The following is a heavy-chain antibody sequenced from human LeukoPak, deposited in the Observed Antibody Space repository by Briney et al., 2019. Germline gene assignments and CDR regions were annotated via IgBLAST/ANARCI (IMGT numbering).Heavy chain of an antibody. D-gene: IGHD6-13*01. Sequence: GGSLRLSCAASGFTFSSYAMHWVRQAPGKGLEYVSAISSNGGSTYYANSVKGRFTISRDNSKNTLYLQMGSLRAEDMAVYYCARDRRIAAARYMDVWGKGTTVTVSS. CDR3: ARDRRIAAARYMDV. CDR1: GFTFSSYA. V-gene: IGHV3-64*01. CDR2: ISSNGGST. J-gene: IGHJ6*03.